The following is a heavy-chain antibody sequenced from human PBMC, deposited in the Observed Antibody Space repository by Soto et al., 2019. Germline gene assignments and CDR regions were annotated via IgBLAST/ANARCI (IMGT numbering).Heavy chain of an antibody. CDR1: GFTFSSYW. D-gene: IGHD6-13*01. CDR3: ARDHPNVAAAGTVDY. Sequence: PGGSLRLSCAAPGFTFSSYWMSWVRQAPGKGLEWVANIKQDGSEKYYVDSVKGRFTISRDNAKNSLYLQMNSLRAEDTAVYYCARDHPNVAAAGTVDYWRQRTLVTVSS. CDR2: IKQDGSEK. J-gene: IGHJ4*02. V-gene: IGHV3-7*01.